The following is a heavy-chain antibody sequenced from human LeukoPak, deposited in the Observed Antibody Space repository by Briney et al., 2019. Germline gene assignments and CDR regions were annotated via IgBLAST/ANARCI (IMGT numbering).Heavy chain of an antibody. D-gene: IGHD2-15*01. V-gene: IGHV3-13*01. J-gene: IGHJ3*02. Sequence: GGSLRLSCAASGFTFSSYDMHWVRQAPGKGLEWVSGIDTAGDTYYTGSIKGRFTSSRENAKNSLFLQMNGLRVGDTAVYYCARGSYCSGGACSPVGAFDIWGQGTVVTVSS. CDR2: IDTAGDT. CDR1: GFTFSSYD. CDR3: ARGSYCSGGACSPVGAFDI.